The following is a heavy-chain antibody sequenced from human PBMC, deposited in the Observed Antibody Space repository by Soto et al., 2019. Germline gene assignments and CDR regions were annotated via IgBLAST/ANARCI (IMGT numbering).Heavy chain of an antibody. Sequence: QVELQQWGAGLLKPSETLSLTCGVYGGSFRNYYWIWVRQPPGKGLEWIGEVKHSGEATYNPSTQSQVTLSLDTTNNHSSLKMTSVTAAYTAIYFCPRAERVPWSWFDSWGQGTQGTVSS. J-gene: IGHJ5*01. V-gene: IGHV4-34*02. CDR2: VKHSGEA. CDR1: GGSFRNYY. CDR3: PRAERVPWSWFDS. D-gene: IGHD6-6*01.